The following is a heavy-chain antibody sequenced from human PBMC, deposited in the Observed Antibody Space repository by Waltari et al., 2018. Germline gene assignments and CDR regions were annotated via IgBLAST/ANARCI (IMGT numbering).Heavy chain of an antibody. J-gene: IGHJ3*02. CDR1: GGSISSGGYY. CDR2: IYYSGST. Sequence: QVQLQESGPGLVKPSQTLSLTCTVSGGSISSGGYYWSWIRQHPGKGLEWIGYIYYSGSTYYNPSLKSRVTISVDTSKNQFSLKLSSVTAADTAVYYCARTTVAMVRGVIIGDAFDIWGQGTM. D-gene: IGHD3-10*01. CDR3: ARTTVAMVRGVIIGDAFDI. V-gene: IGHV4-31*03.